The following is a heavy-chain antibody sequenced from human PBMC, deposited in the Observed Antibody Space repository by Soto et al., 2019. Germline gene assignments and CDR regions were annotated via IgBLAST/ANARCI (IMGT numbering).Heavy chain of an antibody. V-gene: IGHV3-23*01. CDR1: GFSFSSYA. J-gene: IGHJ4*02. CDR2: ISGSGGST. CDR3: AKAHKTGYSSGWINY. Sequence: GGSLRLSCAASGFSFSSYAMSWVRQAPGEGLECVSAISGSGGSTYYADSVKGRFTISRDNSKNTLYLQMNSLRAEDAAVYYCAKAHKTGYSSGWINYWGQGTLVTVSS. D-gene: IGHD6-19*01.